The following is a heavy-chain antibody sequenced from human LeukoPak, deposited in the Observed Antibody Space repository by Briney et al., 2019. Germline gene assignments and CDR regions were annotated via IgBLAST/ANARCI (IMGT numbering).Heavy chain of an antibody. CDR2: ITGSGGST. CDR1: GFTFSSYA. J-gene: IGHJ4*02. D-gene: IGHD6-19*01. Sequence: GGSLRLSCAASGFTFSSYAMNWVRQAPGKGLEWVSTITGSGGSTYYAGSVKGRFTISRDNSKNTLYLQMNSLRAEDTAVYYCAKGESGWYFDYWGQGTLVTVSS. CDR3: AKGESGWYFDY. V-gene: IGHV3-23*01.